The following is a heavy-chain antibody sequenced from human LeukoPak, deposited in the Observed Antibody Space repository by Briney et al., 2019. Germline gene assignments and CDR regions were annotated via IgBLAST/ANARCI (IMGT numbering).Heavy chain of an antibody. Sequence: GGSLRLSCAASGFTFSSYWMHWVRQAPGKGLVWVSRINSDGSSTSYADSVKGRFTISRDNAKNTLYLQMNSLRAEDTAVYYCARLRGIAARVGLDYWGLGTPVTVSS. CDR2: INSDGSST. CDR1: GFTFSSYW. D-gene: IGHD6-6*01. CDR3: ARLRGIAARVGLDY. V-gene: IGHV3-74*01. J-gene: IGHJ4*02.